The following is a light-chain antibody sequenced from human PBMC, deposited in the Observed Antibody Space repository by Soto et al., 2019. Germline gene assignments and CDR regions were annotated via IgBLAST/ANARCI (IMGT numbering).Light chain of an antibody. CDR1: QSINTY. V-gene: IGKV1-39*01. J-gene: IGKJ1*01. CDR2: GAS. Sequence: DIQMTQSPSSLSASVGDRVTITCRTSQSINTYLNWYQQKPGKAPKLLIYGASSLQSGVPLRFSGSGSGTDVTLTITTLPPEDFATYYCQESYSFLWGTCGQGTKVDIK. CDR3: QESYSFLWGT.